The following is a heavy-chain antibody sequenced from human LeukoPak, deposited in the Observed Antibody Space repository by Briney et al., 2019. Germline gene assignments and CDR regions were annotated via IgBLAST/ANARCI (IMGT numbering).Heavy chain of an antibody. V-gene: IGHV5-51*01. J-gene: IGHJ4*02. CDR2: IYPGDSDT. D-gene: IGHD3-22*01. CDR1: GYGFTSYW. Sequence: GESLKISCKGFGYGFTSYWIGWVRQMPGKGLEWMGIIYPGDSDTRYSPSFQGQVTISADKSISTAYLQWSSLKASDTAMYYCARSYDSSGYQADYWGQGTLVTVSS. CDR3: ARSYDSSGYQADY.